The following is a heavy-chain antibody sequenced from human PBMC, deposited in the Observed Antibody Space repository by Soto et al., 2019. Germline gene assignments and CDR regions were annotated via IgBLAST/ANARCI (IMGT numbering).Heavy chain of an antibody. CDR2: IYYTGNT. CDR3: ARATYDSSTYYLDY. J-gene: IGHJ4*02. V-gene: IGHV4-30-4*01. Sequence: QVQLQESGPGLVKPSQTLSLTCTVSGASISGGDYYSTWIRQPPGKGLEWIGSIYYTGNTYSNPSLESRLSISVDPSNNQFALRLTSVTAPDTAIYYCARATYDSSTYYLDYWGQGTLVTVSS. CDR1: GASISGGDYY. D-gene: IGHD3-22*01.